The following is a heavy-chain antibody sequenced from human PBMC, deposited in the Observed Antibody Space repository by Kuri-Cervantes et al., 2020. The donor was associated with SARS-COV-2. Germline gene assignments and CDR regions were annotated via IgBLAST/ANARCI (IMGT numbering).Heavy chain of an antibody. CDR3: ARIPRTYYDFWSGYSKAYYYYYMDV. J-gene: IGHJ6*03. V-gene: IGHV2-5*05. D-gene: IGHD3-3*01. CDR1: GFSLSTSGVG. Sequence: SGPTLVKPTQTLTLTRTFSGFSLSTSGVGVGWIRQPPGKALEWLALIYWDDDKRYGPSLKSRLTISKDTSKSQVVLTMTNMDPVDTATYYCARIPRTYYDFWSGYSKAYYYYYMDVWGKGTTVTVSS. CDR2: IYWDDDK.